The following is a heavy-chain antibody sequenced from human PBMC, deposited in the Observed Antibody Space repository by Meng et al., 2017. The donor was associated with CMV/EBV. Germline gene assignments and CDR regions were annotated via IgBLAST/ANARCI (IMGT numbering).Heavy chain of an antibody. Sequence: SCQAPGYTFTNYGISWVRQAPGQGLEWMGWISAYNENTNYAQKLQGRVTMTTDTSTTTAYMELRSLRSDDTAVYYCARAHLGDWFDPWGQGTLVTVSS. CDR3: ARAHLGDWFDP. CDR1: GYTFTNYG. V-gene: IGHV1-18*01. D-gene: IGHD2-15*01. J-gene: IGHJ5*02. CDR2: ISAYNENT.